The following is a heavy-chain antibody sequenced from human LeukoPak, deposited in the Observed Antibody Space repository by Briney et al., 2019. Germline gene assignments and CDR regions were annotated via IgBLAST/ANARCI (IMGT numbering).Heavy chain of an antibody. CDR2: IYHSGST. CDR3: AGSPLGYCSSTSCYENWFDP. Sequence: SETLSLTCAVSGGSISSGGYSWSWIRQPPGKGLEWIGYIYHSGSTYYNPSLKSRVTISVDRSKNQFSLKLSSVTAADTAVYYCAGSPLGYCSSTSCYENWFDPWGQGTLVTVSS. V-gene: IGHV4-30-2*01. J-gene: IGHJ5*02. D-gene: IGHD2-2*01. CDR1: GGSISSGGYS.